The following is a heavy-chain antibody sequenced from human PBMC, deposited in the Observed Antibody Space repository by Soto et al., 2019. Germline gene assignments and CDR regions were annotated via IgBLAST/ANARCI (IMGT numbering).Heavy chain of an antibody. CDR2: INPSGGST. CDR1: GYSFTSYY. V-gene: IGHV1-46*01. Sequence: ASVKVSCKAIGYSFTSYYMHWVRQAPGQGLEWMGIINPSGGSTSYAQKFQGRVTMTRDTSTSTVYMELSSLRSEDTAVYYCARGGYYDSSGHSAWFDLWGQGTLVTV. CDR3: ARGGYYDSSGHSAWFDL. J-gene: IGHJ5*02. D-gene: IGHD3-22*01.